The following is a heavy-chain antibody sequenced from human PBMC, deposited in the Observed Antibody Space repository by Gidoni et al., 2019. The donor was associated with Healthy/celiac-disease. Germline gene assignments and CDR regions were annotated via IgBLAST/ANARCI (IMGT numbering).Heavy chain of an antibody. CDR1: GFTFSSYS. CDR2: ISSSSSTI. D-gene: IGHD2-2*01. J-gene: IGHJ4*02. Sequence: EVQLVESGGGLVQPGGSLRLSCAASGFTFSSYSMSWVRQAPGKGLEWVSYISSSSSTIYYADSVKGRLTISRDNAKNSLYLQMNSLRAEDTAVYYCARAHCSSTSCYPSDYWGQGTLVTVSS. V-gene: IGHV3-48*01. CDR3: ARAHCSSTSCYPSDY.